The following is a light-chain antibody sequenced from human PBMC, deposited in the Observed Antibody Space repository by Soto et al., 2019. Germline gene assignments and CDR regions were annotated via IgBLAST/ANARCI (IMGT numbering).Light chain of an antibody. Sequence: EIVMTQSPATLSVSPGERATLSGRASQSVSSNLAWYQQKPGQAPRLLIYGASTRATGIPARFSGSGSGTEFTLTISSLQSEHFAVYYCQQYNNWPPWTFGQGTKVEIK. CDR1: QSVSSN. J-gene: IGKJ1*01. CDR2: GAS. V-gene: IGKV3-15*01. CDR3: QQYNNWPPWT.